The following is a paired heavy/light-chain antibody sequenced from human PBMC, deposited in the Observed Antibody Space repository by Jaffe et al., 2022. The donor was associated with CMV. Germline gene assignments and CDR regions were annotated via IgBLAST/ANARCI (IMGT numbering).Light chain of an antibody. CDR1: SSDVGGYNY. J-gene: IGLJ1*01. Sequence: QSALTQPASVSGSPGQSITISCTGTSSDVGGYNYVSWYQQHPGKAPKLMIYDVSNRPSGVSNRFSGSKSGNTASLTISGLQAEDEADYYCSSYTSSSAGYVFGTGTKVTVL. CDR3: SSYTSSSAGYV. CDR2: DVS. V-gene: IGLV2-14*03.
Heavy chain of an antibody. D-gene: IGHD3-16*02. CDR3: AKDIRGYDYVWGSYRSGGMDV. Sequence: EVQLVESGGVVVQPGGSLRLSCAASGFTFDDYTMHWVRQAPGKGLEWVSLISWDGGSTYYADSVKGRFTISRDNSKNSLYLQMNSLRTEDTALYYCAKDIRGYDYVWGSYRSGGMDVWGQGTTVTVSS. V-gene: IGHV3-43*01. J-gene: IGHJ6*02. CDR2: ISWDGGST. CDR1: GFTFDDYT.